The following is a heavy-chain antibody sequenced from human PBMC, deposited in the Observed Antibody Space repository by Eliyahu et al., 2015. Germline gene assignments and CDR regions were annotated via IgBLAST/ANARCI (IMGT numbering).Heavy chain of an antibody. V-gene: IGHV1-69*01. CDR2: VIPIXETT. CDR3: ARAGMTSQINCFDR. J-gene: IGHJ5*02. CDR1: GGAFSTHG. Sequence: VQSGAEVKEPGSSVKVSCKVSGGAFSTHGIRWVRQGPGQGLEWLGGVIPIXETTYYAKKFQDRVTITADESTSTVYMELRRLESQDTAMYYCARAGMTSQINCFDRWGQGTLITVSS. D-gene: IGHD1-14*01.